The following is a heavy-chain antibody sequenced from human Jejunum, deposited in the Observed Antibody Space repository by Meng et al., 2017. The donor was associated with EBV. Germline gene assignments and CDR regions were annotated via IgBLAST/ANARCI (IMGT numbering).Heavy chain of an antibody. J-gene: IGHJ4*02. CDR3: AKSNDYSLNS. Sequence: QGRRQESGPGLVKPSGSLSLTCAVSGDSTSSSHWWSWVRQPPGKGLEWIGEMHPGGSTNYNPSLKSRVTISVDNSKNQFSLKLTSVTAADTAVYYCAKSNDYSLNSWGQGTLVTVSS. CDR1: GDSTSSSHW. CDR2: MHPGGST. D-gene: IGHD4-11*01. V-gene: IGHV4-4*02.